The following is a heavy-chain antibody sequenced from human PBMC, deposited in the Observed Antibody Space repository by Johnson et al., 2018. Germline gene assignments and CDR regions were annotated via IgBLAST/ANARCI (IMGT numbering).Heavy chain of an antibody. Sequence: EVQLVESGGGLVQPGGSLRLSCAASGFTVSSNYMSWVRQAPGKGLEWISVIFSGGSTYYPGSVKGRFTISRENAKNSLYLQMNSLRAGDTAVYYCARENYYDSSGYYYYYGMDVWGQGTTVTVSS. J-gene: IGHJ6*02. V-gene: IGHV3-66*01. CDR2: IFSGGST. CDR1: GFTVSSNY. D-gene: IGHD3-22*01. CDR3: ARENYYDSSGYYYYYGMDV.